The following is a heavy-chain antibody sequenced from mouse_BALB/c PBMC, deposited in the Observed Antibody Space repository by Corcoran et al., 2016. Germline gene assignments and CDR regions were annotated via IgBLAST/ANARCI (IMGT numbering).Heavy chain of an antibody. J-gene: IGHJ4*01. V-gene: IGHV1S136*01. CDR2: INPYNDGT. CDR1: GYTFTSYV. CDR3: ARGGHYYAMDY. Sequence: VQLQQSGPELVKPGASVKMSCKASGYTFTSYVMHWVKQKPGQGLEWIGYINPYNDGTKYNEKFKGKATLTSDKSSSTAYMELSSLTSEDSAVYYCARGGHYYAMDYWGQGTSVTVSS.